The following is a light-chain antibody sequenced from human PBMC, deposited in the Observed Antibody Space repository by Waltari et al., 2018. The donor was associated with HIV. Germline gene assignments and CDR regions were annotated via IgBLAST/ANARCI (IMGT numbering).Light chain of an antibody. CDR1: QSISSD. CDR2: GAS. Sequence: EVVMTQSPATLSVSPGERATLSCRASQSISSDLAWYQQRPGQAPRLLIYGASTRATGIPPRCSGSGSGTDFTLTISSLQSEDSAVYYCQQYHDWPPITFGRGTRLEIK. CDR3: QQYHDWPPIT. V-gene: IGKV3-15*01. J-gene: IGKJ5*01.